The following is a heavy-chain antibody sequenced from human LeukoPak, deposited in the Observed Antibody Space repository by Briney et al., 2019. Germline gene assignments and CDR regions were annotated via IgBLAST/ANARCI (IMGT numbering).Heavy chain of an antibody. CDR2: IYSGGST. D-gene: IGHD3-3*01. CDR3: AKDSAGWYYDFWSGYSNHFDY. V-gene: IGHV3-66*01. Sequence: GGSLRLSCAASGFTVSSNYMSWVRQAPGKGLEWVSVIYSGGSTYYADSVKGRFTISRDNSKNTLYLQMNSLRAEDTAVYYCAKDSAGWYYDFWSGYSNHFDYWGQGTLVTVSS. J-gene: IGHJ4*02. CDR1: GFTVSSNY.